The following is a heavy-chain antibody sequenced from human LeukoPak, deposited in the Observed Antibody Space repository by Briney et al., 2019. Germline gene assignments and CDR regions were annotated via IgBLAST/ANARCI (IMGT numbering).Heavy chain of an antibody. D-gene: IGHD5-18*01. CDR2: IYWDDDS. J-gene: IGHJ3*02. V-gene: IGHV2-5*02. CDR1: GVSLSTSGVG. Sequence: SGPTLVNPTQTLTLTCSLPGVSLSTSGVGVGWIRQPPGKALEWLALIYWDDDSRYSPSLKSRLTIGKDTSKNQVVLTLTNMDSVDIATYYCAHSQVFSYGSFHDAYDIWGLGMLVTVSS. CDR3: AHSQVFSYGSFHDAYDI.